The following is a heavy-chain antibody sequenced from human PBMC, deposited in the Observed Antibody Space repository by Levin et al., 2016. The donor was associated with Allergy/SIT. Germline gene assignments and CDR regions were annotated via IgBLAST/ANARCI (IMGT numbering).Heavy chain of an antibody. CDR2: IYSGGST. Sequence: GESLKISCAASGFTVSSNYMSWVRQAPGKGLEWVSVIYSGGSTYYADSVKGRFTISRDNSKNTLYLQMNSLRAEDTAVYYCARDFNGDYPYWGQGTLVTVSS. D-gene: IGHD4-17*01. CDR1: GFTVSSNY. CDR3: ARDFNGDYPY. J-gene: IGHJ4*02. V-gene: IGHV3-53*01.